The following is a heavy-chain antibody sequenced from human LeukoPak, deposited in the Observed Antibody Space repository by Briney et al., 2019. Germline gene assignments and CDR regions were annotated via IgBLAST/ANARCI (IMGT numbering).Heavy chain of an antibody. CDR3: AKSGSDNWFDS. J-gene: IGHJ5*01. D-gene: IGHD3-3*01. CDR2: IFYTGDT. CDR1: GGAIGTYY. Sequence: SETLSLTCTVSGGAIGTYYWSWIRQAPGKGLEWIGFIFYTGDTNYNPSLKSRVTISLDTSNTQFSLRLTSVTAADMAVYYCAKSGSDNWFDSWGQGTLVTVSS. V-gene: IGHV4-59*01.